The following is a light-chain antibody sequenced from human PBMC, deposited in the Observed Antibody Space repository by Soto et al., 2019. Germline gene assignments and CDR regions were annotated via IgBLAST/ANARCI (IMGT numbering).Light chain of an antibody. Sequence: TQSPATLSVSPGERATLSCRASQSVGGYLAWYQQKPGQAPRLLIYGASSRATDIPDRFSGSGSGTDFTLTISRLEPEDFAVYYCQQYGSSPWTFGQGTKVDIK. CDR2: GAS. CDR1: QSVGGY. V-gene: IGKV3-20*01. J-gene: IGKJ1*01. CDR3: QQYGSSPWT.